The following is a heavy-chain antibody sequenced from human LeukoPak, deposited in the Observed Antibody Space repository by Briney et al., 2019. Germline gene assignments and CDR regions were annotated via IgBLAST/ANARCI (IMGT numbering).Heavy chain of an antibody. CDR2: ISIDGSEQ. Sequence: GGSLRLSCAASGFTFSNYWMSWVRQAPGKGLDWVAIISIDGSEQAYVDSVKGRFSISRDNARNSLYLQMNSLSAEDTAVYYCARATRLPDYWGQGALVTVSS. V-gene: IGHV3-7*01. CDR1: GFTFSNYW. J-gene: IGHJ4*02. CDR3: ARATRLPDY.